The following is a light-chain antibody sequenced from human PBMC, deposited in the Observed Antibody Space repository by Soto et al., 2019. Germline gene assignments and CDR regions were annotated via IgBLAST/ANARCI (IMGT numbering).Light chain of an antibody. J-gene: IGKJ5*01. V-gene: IGKV1-13*02. CDR3: QHFQRDPFT. CDR1: QGVSSA. CDR2: DGS. Sequence: AIQLTQSPSSLSASVGDRVTITCRASQGVSSALAWYQQNPGKPPKVLIYDGSSLQSGVPLRFRGSGSGTEFTLTITGLQPEDFGTYYCQHFQRDPFTYGQGTRLEIK.